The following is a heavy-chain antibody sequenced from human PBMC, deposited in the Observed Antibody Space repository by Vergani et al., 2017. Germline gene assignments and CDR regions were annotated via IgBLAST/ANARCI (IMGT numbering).Heavy chain of an antibody. Sequence: QLQLQESGPGLVKPSATLFLTCSVSGASIRSSNFYWGWIRQPPGKGLEWIASIYYSGSTYYNPSLKSRVTISVDTSKNQFSLKLSSVTAADTAVYFCARHSXVGWLVKLGWIDPWGQGILVTVSS. CDR1: GASIRSSNFY. D-gene: IGHD6-19*01. CDR2: IYYSGST. V-gene: IGHV4-39*01. J-gene: IGHJ5*02. CDR3: ARHSXVGWLVKLGWIDP.